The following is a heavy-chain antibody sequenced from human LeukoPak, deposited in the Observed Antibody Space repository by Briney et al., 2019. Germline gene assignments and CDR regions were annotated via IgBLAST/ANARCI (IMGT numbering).Heavy chain of an antibody. D-gene: IGHD4-11*01. CDR1: GAPFSDSW. CDR3: ATDRDYRFDY. V-gene: IGHV3-74*01. J-gene: IGHJ4*02. CDR2: LSTDGSST. Sequence: GGALRLSCAASGAPFSDSWRRWGRHTPGKGRLWVSLLSTDGSSTSYADSVKGPFTISRDNAKNSLYLQMNRLRAEDTAVYYCATDRDYRFDYWGQGTLLTVSS.